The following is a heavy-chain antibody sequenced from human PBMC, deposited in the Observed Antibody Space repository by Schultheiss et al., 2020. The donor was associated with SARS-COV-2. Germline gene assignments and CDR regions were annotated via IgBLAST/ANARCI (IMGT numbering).Heavy chain of an antibody. CDR3: ARFLRGYDFGY. Sequence: GGSLRLSCAASGFTFSSYEMNWVRQAPGKGLEWVANIKQDGSEKYYVDSVKGRFTISRDNAKNSLYLQMNSLRAEDTAVYYCARFLRGYDFGYWGQGTLVTVSS. V-gene: IGHV3-7*01. D-gene: IGHD5-12*01. CDR1: GFTFSSYE. J-gene: IGHJ4*02. CDR2: IKQDGSEK.